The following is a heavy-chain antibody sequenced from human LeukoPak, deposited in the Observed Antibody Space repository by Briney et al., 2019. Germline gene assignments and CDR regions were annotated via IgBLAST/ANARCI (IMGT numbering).Heavy chain of an antibody. V-gene: IGHV4-59*01. D-gene: IGHD5-24*01. J-gene: IGHJ4*02. CDR1: GGSISSYY. CDR3: ARGGSRDGYNRPLDY. Sequence: SETLSLTCAVSGGSISSYYWSWIRQPPGKGLEWIGYTYYSGSANYSPSLKSRVTMSVDTFKNQFSLRLSSVTAADTAVYYCARGGSRDGYNRPLDYWGQGTLVSVSS. CDR2: TYYSGSA.